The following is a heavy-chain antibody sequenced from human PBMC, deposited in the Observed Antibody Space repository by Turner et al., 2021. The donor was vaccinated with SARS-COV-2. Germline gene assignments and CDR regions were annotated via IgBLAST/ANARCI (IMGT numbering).Heavy chain of an antibody. V-gene: IGHV3-30*18. CDR3: AKGPFFDY. CDR2: ISYDGSEK. J-gene: IGHJ4*02. Sequence: QVQLVESGGGVVLLGRFLRLSCAASGFTFSHYAIHWVRQAPGKGLEWVAVISYDGSEKFYADSVKGRFTISRDNSKNTLYLQMNSLRPEETAVYYCAKGPFFDYWGQGTLVTVSS. CDR1: GFTFSHYA.